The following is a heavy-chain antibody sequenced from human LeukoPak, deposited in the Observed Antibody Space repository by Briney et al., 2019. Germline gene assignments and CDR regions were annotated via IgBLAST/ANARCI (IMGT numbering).Heavy chain of an antibody. CDR3: AKDGVSRDGYNYAFDY. D-gene: IGHD5-24*01. Sequence: GGPLRLSCAASGFTFSNYAMNWVRQAPGKGLEWASYISSSSSTIYYADSVKGRFTISRDNAKNSLYLQMNSLRAEDTAVYYCAKDGVSRDGYNYAFDYWGQGTLVTVSS. J-gene: IGHJ4*02. CDR2: ISSSSSTI. CDR1: GFTFSNYA. V-gene: IGHV3-48*01.